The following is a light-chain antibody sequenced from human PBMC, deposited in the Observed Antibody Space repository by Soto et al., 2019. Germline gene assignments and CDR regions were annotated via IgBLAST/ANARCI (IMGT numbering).Light chain of an antibody. Sequence: EIVLTQSPGTLSLSPGERATLSCRASQSVSSNYLAWYQRKPGQAPRLLIYGASNRATGIPNRFSGSGSGTDFTLTITRLETEAFVVYYCQQYGSSPPTFGQGTKVEI. CDR3: QQYGSSPPT. J-gene: IGKJ1*01. CDR1: QSVSSNY. V-gene: IGKV3-20*01. CDR2: GAS.